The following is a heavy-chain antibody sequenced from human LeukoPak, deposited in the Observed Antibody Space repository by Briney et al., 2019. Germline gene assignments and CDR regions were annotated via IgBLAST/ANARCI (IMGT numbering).Heavy chain of an antibody. CDR2: ISAYNGNT. V-gene: IGHV1-18*01. D-gene: IGHD4-17*01. J-gene: IGHJ5*02. Sequence: ASVKVSCTTSGYTFRSYGITWVRQAPGQGLEWMGWISAYNGNTKYAQKFQGRVTMTKDTSTRTAYMEVRSLTSDDTAVYYCARRDYGDYGWFDPWGQGTLVIVSS. CDR3: ARRDYGDYGWFDP. CDR1: GYTFRSYG.